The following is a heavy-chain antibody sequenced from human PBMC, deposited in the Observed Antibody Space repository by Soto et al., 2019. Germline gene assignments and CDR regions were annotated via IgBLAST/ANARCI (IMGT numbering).Heavy chain of an antibody. CDR1: GYPFTSYD. CDR2: MNPNSGHT. J-gene: IGHJ4*02. V-gene: IGHV1-8*01. D-gene: IGHD6-19*01. CDR3: ARTTRSGYSGAWSPFDY. Sequence: QVQLVQSGAEVKKPGASVKVSCKASGYPFTSYDINWVRQATGQGLEWMGWMNPNSGHTGYAEKFLRRVTMTSNTSITTAYMELSSLRSDDTAVYYCARTTRSGYSGAWSPFDYWGQGTLVTVSS.